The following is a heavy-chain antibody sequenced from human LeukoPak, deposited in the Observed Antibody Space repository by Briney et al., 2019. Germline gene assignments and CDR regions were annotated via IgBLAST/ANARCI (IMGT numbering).Heavy chain of an antibody. CDR2: ISNSSSTM. CDR1: GFTFSSYS. J-gene: IGHJ4*02. CDR3: ARGTRELDRY. Sequence: GGSLRLSCAASGFTFSSYSMNWVRQAPGKGLEWVSYISNSSSTMFYADSVKGRFTISRDNAKNSLYLQMNSLRDEDTAVYYCARGTRELDRYWGQGTLVTDSS. D-gene: IGHD1-26*01. V-gene: IGHV3-48*02.